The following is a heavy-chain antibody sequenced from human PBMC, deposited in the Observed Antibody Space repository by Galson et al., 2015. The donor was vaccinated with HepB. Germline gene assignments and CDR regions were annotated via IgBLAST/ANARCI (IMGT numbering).Heavy chain of an antibody. D-gene: IGHD4-11*01. Sequence: ASGFTFSSYGMHWVRQAPGKGLEWVAVISYDGSNKYYADSVKGRFTISRDNSKNTLSLQMNSLRAEDTAVYYCAKDRTVTPYYFDYWSQGTLVTVSS. CDR2: ISYDGSNK. J-gene: IGHJ4*02. CDR3: AKDRTVTPYYFDY. V-gene: IGHV3-30*18. CDR1: GFTFSSYG.